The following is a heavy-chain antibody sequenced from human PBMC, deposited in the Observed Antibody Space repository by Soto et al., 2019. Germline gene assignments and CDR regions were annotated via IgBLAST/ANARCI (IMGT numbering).Heavy chain of an antibody. CDR1: GFTFSSYG. V-gene: IGHV3-30*18. J-gene: IGHJ6*02. Sequence: QVQLVESGGGVVQPGRSLRLSCAASGFTFSSYGMHWVRQAPGKGPEWVAVISYDGSNKYYADSVKGRFTISRDNSKNTLYLQMNSLRAEDTAVYYCAKGVCSGGSCSTPYYYGMDVWGQGTTVTVSS. D-gene: IGHD2-15*01. CDR2: ISYDGSNK. CDR3: AKGVCSGGSCSTPYYYGMDV.